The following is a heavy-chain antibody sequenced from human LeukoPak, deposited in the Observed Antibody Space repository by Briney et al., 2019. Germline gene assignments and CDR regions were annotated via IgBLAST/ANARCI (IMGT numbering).Heavy chain of an antibody. CDR3: ARSGGSITTVRGAMGGGKTTSNWFDP. Sequence: SETLSLTCAVYGGSFSGYYWSWIRQPPGKGLEWIGEINHSGSTNYNPSLKSRVTISVDTSKNQFSLKLSSVTAADTAVYYCARSGGSITTVRGAMGGGKTTSNWFDPWGQGTLVTVSS. CDR1: GGSFSGYY. CDR2: INHSGST. D-gene: IGHD3-10*01. V-gene: IGHV4-34*01. J-gene: IGHJ5*02.